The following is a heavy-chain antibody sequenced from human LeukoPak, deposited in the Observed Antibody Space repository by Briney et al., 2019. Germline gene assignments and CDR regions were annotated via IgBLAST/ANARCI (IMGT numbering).Heavy chain of an antibody. V-gene: IGHV3-30*02. J-gene: IGHJ4*02. CDR2: IRYDGSNK. Sequence: PGGSLRLSCAASGFAFHNYWMSWVRQAPGKGLEWVAFIRYDGSNKYYADSVKGRFTISRDNSKNTLYLQMNSLRAEDTAVYYCAKGNNWGSMGVFDYWGQGTLVTVSS. CDR3: AKGNNWGSMGVFDY. CDR1: GFAFHNYW. D-gene: IGHD7-27*01.